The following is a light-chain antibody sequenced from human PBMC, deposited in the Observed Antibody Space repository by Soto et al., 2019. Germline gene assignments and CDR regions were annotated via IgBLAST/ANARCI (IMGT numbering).Light chain of an antibody. CDR1: SSDIGGYNY. V-gene: IGLV2-14*01. Sequence: QSALTQPASVSGSPGQSISISCTGTSSDIGGYNYVSWYQQHPGKAPKLMIYEVSNRPSGVSNRFSGSKSGNTASLTISGLPAEDEADYYCSSSTSSSTGLFGTGTKLTVL. CDR3: SSSTSSSTGL. J-gene: IGLJ1*01. CDR2: EVS.